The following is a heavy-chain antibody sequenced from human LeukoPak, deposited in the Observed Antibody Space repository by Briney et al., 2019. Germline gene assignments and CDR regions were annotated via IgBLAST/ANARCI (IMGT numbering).Heavy chain of an antibody. CDR2: IHYTGST. V-gene: IGHV4-59*08. J-gene: IGHJ5*02. CDR3: ARISYYDSIENWFDP. D-gene: IGHD3-22*01. Sequence: SETLSLTCTVSGDSISSSYWSWIRQPPGKGLEWIGYIHYTGSTNNNPSLRSRVTISVDTSKNQFSLKLTSVTAADMAVYYCARISYYDSIENWFDPWGQGTLVTVSS. CDR1: GDSISSSY.